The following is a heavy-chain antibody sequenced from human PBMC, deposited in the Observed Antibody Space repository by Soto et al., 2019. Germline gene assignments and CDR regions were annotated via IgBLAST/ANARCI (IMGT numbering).Heavy chain of an antibody. V-gene: IGHV3-30*18. J-gene: IGHJ4*02. CDR3: AKEAAVAATYFDY. D-gene: IGHD6-19*01. Sequence: QVQLVESGGGVVQPGRSLRLSCAASGFTFSNFGMHWVRQAPGKGLEWVAVTSYDGSNKYYADSVKGRFTISRDNSKNTRYLQMNSLRVEDTAEYYCAKEAAVAATYFDYWGQGTRVTVSA. CDR1: GFTFSNFG. CDR2: TSYDGSNK.